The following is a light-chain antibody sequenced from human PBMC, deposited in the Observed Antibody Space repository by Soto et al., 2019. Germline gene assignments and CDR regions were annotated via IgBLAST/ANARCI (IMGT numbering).Light chain of an antibody. J-gene: IGKJ1*01. CDR1: QTISSW. CDR3: LQYSSNPRT. CDR2: KAS. V-gene: IGKV1-5*03. Sequence: DIHPIPSPSTPSGSVGDRVPITFGASQTISSWLAWYQQKPGKAPKLLIYKASTLKSGVPSRFSGSGSGTEFTLTINSLQPEDFATYYCLQYSSNPRTFGQGTKVDIK.